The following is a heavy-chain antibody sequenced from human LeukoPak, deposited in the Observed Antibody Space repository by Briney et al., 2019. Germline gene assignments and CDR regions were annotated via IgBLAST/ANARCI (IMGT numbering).Heavy chain of an antibody. Sequence: ASVKVSCKASGYTFTSYGISWVRQAPGQGLEWMGWISAYNGNTNYAQKLQGRVTMTTDTSTSTAYMELSRLRSDDTAVYYCARAGYYGSGTPLDAFDIWGQGTMVTVSS. D-gene: IGHD3-10*01. CDR3: ARAGYYGSGTPLDAFDI. V-gene: IGHV1-18*01. J-gene: IGHJ3*02. CDR1: GYTFTSYG. CDR2: ISAYNGNT.